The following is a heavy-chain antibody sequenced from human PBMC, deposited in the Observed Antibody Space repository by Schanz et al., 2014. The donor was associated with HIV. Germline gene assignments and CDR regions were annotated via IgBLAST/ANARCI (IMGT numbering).Heavy chain of an antibody. D-gene: IGHD3-3*01. J-gene: IGHJ4*02. CDR1: GYTFSNYD. CDR3: VTERRTSIFGPLITVEH. Sequence: QAQLVQSGAEVKKSGASVKVSCKASGYTFSNYDINWVRQAPGQGLEWMGGIIPMFETTHYAQRFRARLTVTADDSTNTAYMELRSLRSEDTAIYFCVTERRTSIFGPLITVEHWGQGTLLTVSS. V-gene: IGHV1-69*01. CDR2: IIPMFETT.